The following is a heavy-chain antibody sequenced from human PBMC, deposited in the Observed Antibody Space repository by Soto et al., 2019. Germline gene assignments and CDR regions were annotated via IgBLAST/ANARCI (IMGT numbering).Heavy chain of an antibody. CDR2: INSADSET. CDR3: VRRAEGRPGDGYYYVALDV. Sequence: GESLKISCKGSGYSYTSYWIGWVRQRPGRGLEWMGIINSADSETNYSPSFQGQVTISADRSTSTAFLQWSSLKASDTAMYYCVRRAEGRPGDGYYYVALDVWGQGTTVTVSS. CDR1: GYSYTSYW. J-gene: IGHJ6*02. V-gene: IGHV5-51*01. D-gene: IGHD6-6*01.